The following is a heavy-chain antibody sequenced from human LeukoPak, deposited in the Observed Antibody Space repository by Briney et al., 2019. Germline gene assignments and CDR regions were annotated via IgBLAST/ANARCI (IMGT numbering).Heavy chain of an antibody. CDR1: GFTFSSYA. CDR2: ISYDGSNK. V-gene: IGHV3-30-3*01. Sequence: PGGSLRLSCAAPGFTFSSYAMHWVRQAPGKGLEWVAVISYDGSNKYYADSVKGRFTISRDNAKNSLFLQMNSLGAEDTAIYYCTTDTWYSAGHWGQGTLVTVSS. J-gene: IGHJ4*02. CDR3: TTDTWYSAGH. D-gene: IGHD2-15*01.